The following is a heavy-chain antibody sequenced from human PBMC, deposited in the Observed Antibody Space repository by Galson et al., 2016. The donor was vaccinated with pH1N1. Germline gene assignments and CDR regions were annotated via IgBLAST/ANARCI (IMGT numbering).Heavy chain of an antibody. Sequence: SLRLSCAASGFSFSSYWMHWVRQVPGKGLVWVSRINSDGSSTSYADSVKGRFTISRDNAKNTLYLQMDSLRAEETAVYFCARARLFTTGDPTGYFDYWGQGTLVTASS. CDR2: INSDGSST. D-gene: IGHD1-1*01. CDR1: GFSFSSYW. V-gene: IGHV3-74*01. CDR3: ARARLFTTGDPTGYFDY. J-gene: IGHJ4*02.